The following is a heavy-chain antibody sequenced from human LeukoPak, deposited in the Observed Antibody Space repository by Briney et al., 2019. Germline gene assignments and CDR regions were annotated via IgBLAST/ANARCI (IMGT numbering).Heavy chain of an antibody. CDR3: ASGEPRYSSRIVVGDN. CDR2: IYYTGST. CDR1: GGSISSSDYY. D-gene: IGHD3-22*01. V-gene: IGHV4-39*07. Sequence: PSETLSLTCTVSGGSISSSDYYWGWIRQPPGKGLEWIGSIYYTGSTNYNPSLKSRVTISLDTSKKQFSLKLSSVTAADTAVYYCASGEPRYSSRIVVGDNWGQGTLVTVSS. J-gene: IGHJ4*02.